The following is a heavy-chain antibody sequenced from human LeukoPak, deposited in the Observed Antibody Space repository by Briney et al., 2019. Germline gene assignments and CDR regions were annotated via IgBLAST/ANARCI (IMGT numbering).Heavy chain of an antibody. D-gene: IGHD6-6*01. CDR3: ASGRRDDYFYYYMDV. CDR1: GGSISCGSYY. Sequence: SETLSLTCTVSGGSISCGSYYWSWIRQPAGKGLEWIGRIYTSGSTNYNPSLKSRVTISVDTSKNQFSLKLSSVTAADTAVYYCASGRRDDYFYYYMDVWGKGTPVTVSS. V-gene: IGHV4-61*02. J-gene: IGHJ6*03. CDR2: IYTSGST.